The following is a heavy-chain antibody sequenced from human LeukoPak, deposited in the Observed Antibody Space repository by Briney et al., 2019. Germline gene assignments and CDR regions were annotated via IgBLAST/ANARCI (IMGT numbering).Heavy chain of an antibody. J-gene: IGHJ4*02. CDR1: GGSISSGSYY. CDR2: IYTSGST. D-gene: IGHD6-19*01. V-gene: IGHV4-61*02. CDR3: ARAPYSSGWTGSLDY. Sequence: SQTLSLTCTVSGGSISSGSYYWSWIRQPAGKGLEWIGRIYTSGSTNYNPSLKSRVTISVDTSKNQFSLKLSSVTAADTAVYYCARAPYSSGWTGSLDYWGQGTLVTVSS.